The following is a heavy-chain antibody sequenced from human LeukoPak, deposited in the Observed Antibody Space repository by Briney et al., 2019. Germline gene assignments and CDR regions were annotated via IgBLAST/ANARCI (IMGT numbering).Heavy chain of an antibody. CDR1: GFTFSSYW. J-gene: IGHJ4*02. CDR3: ARDLL. D-gene: IGHD1-26*01. Sequence: GGSLRLSRAGSGFTFSSYWMSWVRQAPGKGLEWVANIKQDGSETYYVDSVKGRFTISRDNAKKSLYLQMNSLRAEDTAVYYCARDLLWGQGTLVTVSS. V-gene: IGHV3-7*01. CDR2: IKQDGSET.